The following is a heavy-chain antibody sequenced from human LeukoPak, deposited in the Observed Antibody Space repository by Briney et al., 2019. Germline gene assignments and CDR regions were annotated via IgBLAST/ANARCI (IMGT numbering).Heavy chain of an antibody. CDR2: ISSSSSTI. D-gene: IGHD6-19*01. V-gene: IGHV3-48*01. CDR3: ARDSSAVAGIRAPFDY. CDR1: GFIFSSYS. J-gene: IGHJ4*02. Sequence: GGSLRLSCAASGFIFSSYSMKWVRQAPGKGLEWVSYISSSSSTIYYADSVKGRFTISRDNAKNSLYLQMNSLRAEDTAVYYCARDSSAVAGIRAPFDYWGQGSRVTVSS.